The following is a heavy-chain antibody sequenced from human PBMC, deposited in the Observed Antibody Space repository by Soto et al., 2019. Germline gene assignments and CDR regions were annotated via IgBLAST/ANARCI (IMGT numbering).Heavy chain of an antibody. CDR1: GFTFSSYA. Sequence: EVQLLESGGGLVQPGGSLRLSCAASGFTFSSYAMNWIRQAPGKGLEWVSGISAGGGSTYYADSVKGRFTISRDNSKNTLYLQMNSLRAEDTAVHYCAKDGGAAQPPWYYFDSWGQGTLVTVSS. CDR3: AKDGGAAQPPWYYFDS. V-gene: IGHV3-23*01. CDR2: ISAGGGST. D-gene: IGHD3-16*01. J-gene: IGHJ4*02.